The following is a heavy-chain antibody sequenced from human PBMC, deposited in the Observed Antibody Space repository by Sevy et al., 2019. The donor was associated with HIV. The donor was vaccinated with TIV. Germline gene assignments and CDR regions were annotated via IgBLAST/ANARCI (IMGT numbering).Heavy chain of an antibody. D-gene: IGHD1-26*01. CDR1: GYTFTNYH. Sequence: ASVKVSYKASGYTFTNYHITWMRQAPGQGLEWMGWITPNNGNTEYVQRLQGRVTMTTDTSTSTAYMELRNLKSDDTAVYYCARAPSGGQGPGQYFHHWGQGTLVTVSS. CDR3: ARAPSGGQGPGQYFHH. CDR2: ITPNNGNT. V-gene: IGHV1-18*01. J-gene: IGHJ1*01.